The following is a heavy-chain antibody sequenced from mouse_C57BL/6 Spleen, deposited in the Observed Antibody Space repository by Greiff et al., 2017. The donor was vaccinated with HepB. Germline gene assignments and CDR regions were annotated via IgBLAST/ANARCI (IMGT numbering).Heavy chain of an antibody. CDR1: GFTFSDYG. J-gene: IGHJ4*01. D-gene: IGHD2-1*01. CDR3: ARTIRNFPMDY. V-gene: IGHV5-17*01. CDR2: ISSGSSTI. Sequence: EVQGVESGGGLVKPGGSLKLSCAASGFTFSDYGMHWVRQAPEKGLEWVAYISSGSSTINYADTVKGRCTISRDNAKNTLFMQMTSLMSEDKAVYYCARTIRNFPMDYWGQGTSVTVAS.